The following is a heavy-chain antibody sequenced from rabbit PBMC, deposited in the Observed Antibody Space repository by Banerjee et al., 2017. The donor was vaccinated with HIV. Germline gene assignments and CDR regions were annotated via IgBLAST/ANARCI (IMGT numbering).Heavy chain of an antibody. J-gene: IGHJ4*01. CDR2: IYGGSSGDT. D-gene: IGHD1-1*01. V-gene: IGHV1S45*01. CDR1: GFDFSSNA. Sequence: LEESGGGLVQPEGSLALTCKASGFDFSSNAICWVRQAPGKGLEWIGTIYGGSSGDTYYASWAKGRFTISKTSSTTVTLQMTSLTAADSATYFCARGTSSSGYYSGSLNLWGPGTLVTVS. CDR3: ARGTSSSGYYSGSLNL.